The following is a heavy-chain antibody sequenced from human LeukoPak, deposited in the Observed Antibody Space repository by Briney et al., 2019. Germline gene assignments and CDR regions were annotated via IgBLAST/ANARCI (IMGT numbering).Heavy chain of an antibody. J-gene: IGHJ4*02. CDR1: GGSISSSTYY. D-gene: IGHD3-22*01. CDR3: ARAPYYYEGADY. Sequence: SETLSLTCTVSGGSISSSTYYWGWIRQPPGKGLEWIGSIYYSGSTYYNLSLKSRVTISLDTSKNQFSLKLSSVTAADTAVYYCARAPYYYEGADYWGQGTLVTVSS. V-gene: IGHV4-39*07. CDR2: IYYSGST.